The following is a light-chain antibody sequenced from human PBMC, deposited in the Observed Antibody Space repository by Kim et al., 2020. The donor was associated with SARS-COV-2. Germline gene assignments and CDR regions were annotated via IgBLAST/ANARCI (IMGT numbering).Light chain of an antibody. CDR2: GKN. CDR1: SLGNYY. V-gene: IGLV3-19*01. Sequence: VALGQTVRITCQRDSLGNYYATRFQQTAGRAPLLAIYGKNNRPSGMPDRFSGSNSGKDASLTITRTQAGDEADYYCNSRDSNDTVVFGGGTQLTVL. J-gene: IGLJ2*01. CDR3: NSRDSNDTVV.